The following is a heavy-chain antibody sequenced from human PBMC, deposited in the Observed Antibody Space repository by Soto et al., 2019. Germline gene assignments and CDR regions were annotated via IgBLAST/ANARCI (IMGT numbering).Heavy chain of an antibody. J-gene: IGHJ4*02. D-gene: IGHD6-6*01. CDR3: ASREEARPF. Sequence: QVQLQESGPGLVSPLGTLSLTCAVSGGPINTDSWWTWVRHPPGKGLEWIGEIHRSRGTNYNSSLKSRVTISIDRSTNHFSLRLYSVTAADTAVYYCASREEARPFWGQGTLVTVSS. CDR2: IHRSRGT. V-gene: IGHV4-4*02. CDR1: GGPINTDSW.